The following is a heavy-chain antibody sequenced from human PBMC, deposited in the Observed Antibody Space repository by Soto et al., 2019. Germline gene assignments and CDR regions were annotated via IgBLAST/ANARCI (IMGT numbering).Heavy chain of an antibody. CDR2: ISYDGSNK. CDR3: ARAPSSYDGPRY. D-gene: IGHD3-22*01. V-gene: IGHV3-30-3*01. CDR1: GFTFSSYA. J-gene: IGHJ4*02. Sequence: SGGSLRLSCAASGFTFSSYAMHWVRQAPGKGLEWVAVISYDGSNKYYADSVKGRFTISRDNSKNTLYLQMNSLRAEDTAVYYCARAPSSYDGPRYWGQGTLVTVSS.